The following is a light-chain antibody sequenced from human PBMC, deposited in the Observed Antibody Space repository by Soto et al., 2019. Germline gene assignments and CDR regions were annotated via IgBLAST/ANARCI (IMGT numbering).Light chain of an antibody. CDR2: GAS. Sequence: EILLTHSPGTLSFSPGERATLSCTTSQSVSSSYLAWYQQKPGQAPRLLIYGASSRATGIPDRFSGSGSGTDFTLTISRLEPEDFAVYYCQQYGSSPINFGQGTRLETK. CDR3: QQYGSSPIN. V-gene: IGKV3-20*01. J-gene: IGKJ5*01. CDR1: QSVSSSY.